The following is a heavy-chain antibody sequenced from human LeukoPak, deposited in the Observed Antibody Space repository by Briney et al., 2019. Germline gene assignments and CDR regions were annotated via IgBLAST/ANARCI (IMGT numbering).Heavy chain of an antibody. Sequence: PSETLSLTCTVSGYSITSGYNWAWIRQPPGKVLEWIGSIYHRGSAYYNPSLKSRVTISVDTSKNQFSLKLSSVTAADTAVYYCVRYCSSTTCYTRAVDYWGQGTLVTVSS. V-gene: IGHV4-38-2*02. CDR1: GYSITSGYN. J-gene: IGHJ4*02. CDR2: IYHRGSA. D-gene: IGHD2-2*02. CDR3: VRYCSSTTCYTRAVDY.